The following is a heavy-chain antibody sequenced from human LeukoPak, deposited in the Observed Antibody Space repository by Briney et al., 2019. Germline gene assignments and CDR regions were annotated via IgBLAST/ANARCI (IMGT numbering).Heavy chain of an antibody. CDR1: GFTFSTYW. CDR2: IYSGGST. V-gene: IGHV3-53*01. Sequence: PGGSLRLSCAASGFTFSTYWMTWVRQAPGKGLEWVSVIYSGGSTYYADSVKGRFTISRDNSKNTLYLQMNSLRAEDTAVYYCARMHVAMFDYWGQGTLVTVSS. D-gene: IGHD2-15*01. CDR3: ARMHVAMFDY. J-gene: IGHJ4*02.